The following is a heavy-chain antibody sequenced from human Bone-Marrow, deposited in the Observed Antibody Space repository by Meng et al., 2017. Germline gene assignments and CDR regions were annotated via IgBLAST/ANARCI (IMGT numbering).Heavy chain of an antibody. CDR3: ARDKCVTTRCWFDP. CDR2: TYYRSKWYN. CDR1: GDSVSSNSAA. Sequence: SQTLSLTCAISGDSVSSNSAAWNWIRQSPSRGLEWLGRTYYRSKWYNDYATSVEGRITINPDTSKNQFSLQLNSVTPEDTAVYYCARDKCVTTRCWFDPWGQGTTVTVSS. J-gene: IGHJ5*01. D-gene: IGHD1-14*01. V-gene: IGHV6-1*01.